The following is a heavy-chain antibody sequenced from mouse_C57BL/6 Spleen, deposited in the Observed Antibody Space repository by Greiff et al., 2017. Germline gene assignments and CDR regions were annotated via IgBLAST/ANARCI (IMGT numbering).Heavy chain of an antibody. CDR2: VYPYNGGT. CDR1: GFTFTDYY. J-gene: IGHJ1*03. D-gene: IGHD1-1*01. CDR3: ARSSFITTVVATDFDV. Sequence: VQLQQSGPVLVKPGPSVKISCKASGFTFTDYYMHWVKQSHGKSLEWIGLVYPYNGGTSYNQKFKGKATLTVDTSSSTAYMELNSLTSEDSAVYYCARSSFITTVVATDFDVWGTGTTGTVSS. V-gene: IGHV1-36*01.